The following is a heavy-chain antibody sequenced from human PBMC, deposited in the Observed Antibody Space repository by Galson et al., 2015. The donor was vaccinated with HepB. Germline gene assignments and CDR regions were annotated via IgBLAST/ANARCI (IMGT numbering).Heavy chain of an antibody. Sequence: SVKVSCKASGGTFSSYAISWVRQAPGQGLEWMGGIIPIFNIATYAHDFQARVTITADKSTSTVYMELSLRSEDTAVYYCARGSYSNPDYYYYYRLDVWGQGTTVTVSS. CDR1: GGTFSSYA. CDR3: ARGSYSNPDYYYYYRLDV. CDR2: IIPIFNIA. D-gene: IGHD4-11*01. V-gene: IGHV1-69*10. J-gene: IGHJ6*02.